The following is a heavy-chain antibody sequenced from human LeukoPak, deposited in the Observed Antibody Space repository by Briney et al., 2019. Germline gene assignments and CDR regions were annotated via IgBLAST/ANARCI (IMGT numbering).Heavy chain of an antibody. J-gene: IGHJ4*02. CDR1: GFTFSSYG. D-gene: IGHD2-15*01. CDR2: IRYDGSNK. CDR3: AKTFLGYCSGGSCFFDY. V-gene: IGHV3-30*02. Sequence: GGSLRLSCAASGFTFSSYGMHWVRQAPGKGLEWVAFIRYDGSNKYYADSVKGRFTISRNNSKNTLYLQMNSLRAEDTAVYYCAKTFLGYCSGGSCFFDYWGQGTLVTVSS.